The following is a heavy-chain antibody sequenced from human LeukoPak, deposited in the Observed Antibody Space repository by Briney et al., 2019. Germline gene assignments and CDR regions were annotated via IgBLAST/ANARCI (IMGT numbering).Heavy chain of an antibody. D-gene: IGHD4-17*01. V-gene: IGHV4-38-2*02. Sequence: PSETLSLTCNVSGYSISSGYHWAWIRQSPGKGLDWIGSMYHSGSTYYNPSLESRVTISIDTSKNQFSLKLRSVTAADTAVYYCARDRATTMTTGDFDFWGQGTVVTVSS. CDR1: GYSISSGYH. CDR2: MYHSGST. CDR3: ARDRATTMTTGDFDF. J-gene: IGHJ3*01.